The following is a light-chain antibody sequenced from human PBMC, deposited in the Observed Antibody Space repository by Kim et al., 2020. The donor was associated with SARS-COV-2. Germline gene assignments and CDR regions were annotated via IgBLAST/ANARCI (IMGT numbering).Light chain of an antibody. CDR1: SSDIGAYNY. CDR2: DVT. Sequence: GQSITISRTGTSSDIGAYNYVSWYQQHPGKAPKLMIYDVTNRPSGVSNRFSGSKSGNTASLTISGLQAEDEADYYCSSYTAKTSLVFGGGTQLTVL. V-gene: IGLV2-14*03. CDR3: SSYTAKTSLV. J-gene: IGLJ3*02.